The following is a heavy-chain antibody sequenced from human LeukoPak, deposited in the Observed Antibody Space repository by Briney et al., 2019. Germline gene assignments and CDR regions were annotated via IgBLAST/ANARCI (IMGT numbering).Heavy chain of an antibody. V-gene: IGHV3-53*01. CDR3: AKDLRYSGSPRGFDF. D-gene: IGHD1-26*01. Sequence: GGSLRLSCAASGLTVSSNSMSWVRQAPGKGLEWVSVIYGGGSTYYADSVEGRFTISRDNSKNTLYLQMNSLRAEDTAVYYCAKDLRYSGSPRGFDFWGRGTMVTVSS. CDR1: GLTVSSNS. CDR2: IYGGGST. J-gene: IGHJ3*01.